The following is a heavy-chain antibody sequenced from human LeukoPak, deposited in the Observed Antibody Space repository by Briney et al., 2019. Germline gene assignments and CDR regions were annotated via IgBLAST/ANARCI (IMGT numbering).Heavy chain of an antibody. CDR2: IYAGDSDT. D-gene: IGHD2-15*01. Sequence: GESLKISCKSSGYSFTSYWIGWVRQMPGKGLEWMGIIYAGDSDTRYSPSFQGQVTMSADKSISTAYLQWSSLKASDTAMYYCARQDCSGGNCYSSVLYWGQGTLVTVSS. CDR3: ARQDCSGGNCYSSVLY. J-gene: IGHJ4*02. V-gene: IGHV5-51*01. CDR1: GYSFTSYW.